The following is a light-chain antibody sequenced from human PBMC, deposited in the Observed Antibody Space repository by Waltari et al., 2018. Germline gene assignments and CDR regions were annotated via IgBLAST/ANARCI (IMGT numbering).Light chain of an antibody. J-gene: IGKJ3*01. V-gene: IGKV1-12*01. CDR3: QQGNSFPIT. CDR1: QDMGNR. Sequence: DIQMTQSPSPVSASVGDRVNITCRSSQDMGNRLAWYQQKPVKAPNLRIYGTSSLQTGFPSRFSGSGSGTEFTLTISSLQPEDFGTYYCQQGNSFPITFGPGTKVEIK. CDR2: GTS.